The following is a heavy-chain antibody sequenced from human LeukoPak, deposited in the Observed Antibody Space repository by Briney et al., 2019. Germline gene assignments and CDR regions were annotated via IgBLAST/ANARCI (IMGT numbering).Heavy chain of an antibody. CDR3: ARPDDCSGGSCYSRHAFDI. J-gene: IGHJ3*02. Sequence: ASVKVSCKASGGTFSSYAISWVRQPPGQGLEWMGGIIPIFGTANYAQKFQGRVTTTADESTSTAYMELSSLRSEDTAVYYCARPDDCSGGSCYSRHAFDIWGQGTMVTVSS. V-gene: IGHV1-69*13. CDR2: IIPIFGTA. CDR1: GGTFSSYA. D-gene: IGHD2-15*01.